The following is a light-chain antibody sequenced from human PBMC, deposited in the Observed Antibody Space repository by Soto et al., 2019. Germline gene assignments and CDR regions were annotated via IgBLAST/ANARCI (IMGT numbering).Light chain of an antibody. CDR3: QQSYSTPLT. Sequence: DIQMTQSPSSLSASVGDRVTITCRASQSISSYLNWYQQKPGKDPKLLIYAASSLQSGVPSRVSGSGSGTDFTLTISSLQPEDFATYYWQQSYSTPLTFGGGTKVEIK. CDR2: AAS. J-gene: IGKJ4*01. V-gene: IGKV1-39*01. CDR1: QSISSY.